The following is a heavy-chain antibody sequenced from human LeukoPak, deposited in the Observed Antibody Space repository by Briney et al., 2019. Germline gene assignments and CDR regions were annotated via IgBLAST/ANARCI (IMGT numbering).Heavy chain of an antibody. D-gene: IGHD4-17*01. Sequence: ASVKVSCKASGCTFTNYYISWVRQATGQGLEWMGWMNPAGDDAGYAQKFQGRMTLTRDTSVSTVYMELSSLRSDDTAVYYCARGAVTTAVHWHFSLWGRGTLVTVSS. J-gene: IGHJ2*01. CDR1: GCTFTNYY. CDR2: MNPAGDDA. V-gene: IGHV1-8*01. CDR3: ARGAVTTAVHWHFSL.